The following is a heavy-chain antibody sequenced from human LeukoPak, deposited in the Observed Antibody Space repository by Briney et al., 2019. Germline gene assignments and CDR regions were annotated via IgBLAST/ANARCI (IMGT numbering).Heavy chain of an antibody. Sequence: AASVKVSCKASGYTFTGYYMHWVRQAPGQGLEWMGWISGYNGKTKYAQRLQGRVTMTTDTSTSTAYMELRSLRSDDTAVYYCARDIDPNYGDSYLDYWGQGTLVTVSS. CDR2: ISGYNGKT. CDR1: GYTFTGYY. CDR3: ARDIDPNYGDSYLDY. J-gene: IGHJ4*02. V-gene: IGHV1-18*04. D-gene: IGHD4-17*01.